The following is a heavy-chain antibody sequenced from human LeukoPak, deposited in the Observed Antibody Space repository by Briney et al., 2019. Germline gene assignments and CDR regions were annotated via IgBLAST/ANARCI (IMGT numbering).Heavy chain of an antibody. Sequence: GGSLRLSCVASGFTFSIYSMNWVRQAPGKGLEWVSSIGSSSYNIYYADSVKGRFTISRDNAQSSVFLQMNSLRAEDTAVYYCARDLAYYYDRNYDWGQGTLVTVSS. D-gene: IGHD3-22*01. CDR3: ARDLAYYYDRNYD. CDR2: IGSSSYNI. V-gene: IGHV3-21*01. CDR1: GFTFSIYS. J-gene: IGHJ4*02.